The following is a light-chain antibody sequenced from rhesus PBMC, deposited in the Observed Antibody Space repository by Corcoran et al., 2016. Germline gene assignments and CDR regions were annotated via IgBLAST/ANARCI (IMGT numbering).Light chain of an antibody. CDR2: EVS. V-gene: IGLV2S7*01. CDR3: CSYTTSSTYI. J-gene: IGLJ1*01. CDR1: SSDVGGYNF. Sequence: QSAPTQPPSVSGSPGQSVTISCTGTSSDVGGYNFVSWYQQHPGKAPKLMIYEVSQRPSGVSDRFSGSKSGNTASLTISGLQAEDEANYYCCSYTTSSTYIFGAGTRLTVL.